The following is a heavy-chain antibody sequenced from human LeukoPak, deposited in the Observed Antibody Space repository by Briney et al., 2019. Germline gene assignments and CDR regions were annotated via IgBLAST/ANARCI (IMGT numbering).Heavy chain of an antibody. CDR1: GGSISASNW. CDR2: IYYSGST. Sequence: SGTPSLTCGVSGGSISASNWWSWVRQPPGKGLEWIGEIYYSGSTNYSPSLKSRVTMSVDKSKTQFSLNLSSVTAADTAVYYCARGAAAGSWVYGMDVGSRGTPVTVSS. J-gene: IGHJ6*02. CDR3: ARGAAAGSWVYGMDV. D-gene: IGHD6-13*01. V-gene: IGHV4-4*02.